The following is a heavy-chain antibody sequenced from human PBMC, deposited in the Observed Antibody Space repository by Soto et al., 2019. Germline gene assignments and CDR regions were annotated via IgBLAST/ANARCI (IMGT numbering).Heavy chain of an antibody. J-gene: IGHJ6*02. Sequence: PGGSLRLSCAASGFTFSSYGMHWVRQAPGKGLEWVAVISYDGSNKYYADSVKGRFTISRDNSKNTLYLQMNSLRAEDTAVYYCAKGLTIFGVVIGMDVWGQGTTVTVSS. CDR1: GFTFSSYG. CDR3: AKGLTIFGVVIGMDV. D-gene: IGHD3-3*01. CDR2: ISYDGSNK. V-gene: IGHV3-30*18.